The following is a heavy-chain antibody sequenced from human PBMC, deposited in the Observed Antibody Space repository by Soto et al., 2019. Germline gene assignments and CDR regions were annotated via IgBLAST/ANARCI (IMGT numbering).Heavy chain of an antibody. Sequence: GGSLRLSCAASGFTFISYGMHWVRQAPGKGLQWVAFISYDGSDRYYEDSVKGRFTISRGNSKNTLYLQINSLRAEDTAVYYCARATNYYYAMDVWGQGTTVTVSS. J-gene: IGHJ6*02. CDR2: ISYDGSDR. CDR3: ARATNYYYAMDV. D-gene: IGHD1-1*01. V-gene: IGHV3-33*05. CDR1: GFTFISYG.